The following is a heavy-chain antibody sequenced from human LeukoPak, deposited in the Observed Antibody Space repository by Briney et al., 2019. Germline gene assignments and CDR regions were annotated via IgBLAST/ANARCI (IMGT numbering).Heavy chain of an antibody. J-gene: IGHJ4*02. CDR1: GFTFSSYA. CDR3: AKCISSGYYYITYYFDY. CDR2: ISGSGGST. D-gene: IGHD3-22*01. V-gene: IGHV3-23*01. Sequence: GGSLRLSCAASGFTFSSYAMSWVRQAPGKGLEWASAISGSGGSTYYADSVKGRFTISRDNSKNTLYLQMNSLRAEDTAVYYCAKCISSGYYYITYYFDYWGQGTLVTVSS.